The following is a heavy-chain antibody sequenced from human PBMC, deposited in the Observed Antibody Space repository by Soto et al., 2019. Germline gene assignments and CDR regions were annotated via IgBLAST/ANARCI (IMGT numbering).Heavy chain of an antibody. Sequence: QVQLVESGGGVVQPGRSLRLSCAASGFTFSSYAMHWVRQAPGKGLEWVAVISYDGSNKYYADSVKGRFTISRDNSKNTLYLQMNSLRAEDTAVYYCASGGIVGATNVLDYWGQGTLVTVSS. D-gene: IGHD1-26*01. CDR1: GFTFSSYA. J-gene: IGHJ4*02. CDR3: ASGGIVGATNVLDY. V-gene: IGHV3-30-3*01. CDR2: ISYDGSNK.